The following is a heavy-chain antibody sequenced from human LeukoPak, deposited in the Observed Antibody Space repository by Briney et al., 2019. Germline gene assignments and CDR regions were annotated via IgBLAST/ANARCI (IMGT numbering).Heavy chain of an antibody. D-gene: IGHD6-13*01. J-gene: IGHJ3*02. CDR2: ISSSSTI. CDR3: ARGAAAAPYAFDI. V-gene: IGHV3-48*04. Sequence: GGSLRLSCAASGFTFSSYSMNWVRQAPGKGLEWVSYISSSSTIYYADSVKGRFTISRDNAKNSLYLQMNSLRAEDTAVYYCARGAAAAPYAFDIWGQGTMVTVSS. CDR1: GFTFSSYS.